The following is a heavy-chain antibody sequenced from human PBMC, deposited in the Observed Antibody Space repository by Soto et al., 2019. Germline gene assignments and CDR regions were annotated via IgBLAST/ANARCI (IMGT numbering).Heavy chain of an antibody. D-gene: IGHD2-2*01. CDR1: GGSISSDNW. J-gene: IGHJ4*02. V-gene: IGHV4-4*02. Sequence: QVQLQESGPGLVEPSGTLSLTCAVSGGSISSDNWWTWVRQPPGEGLEWIGEIHPNGRTNYKPSLKSRITISVDKSVNQFSLWLTSVTAADTALYYCATRYCIHTTCYVYWGQGTLVTVSS. CDR3: ATRYCIHTTCYVY. CDR2: IHPNGRT.